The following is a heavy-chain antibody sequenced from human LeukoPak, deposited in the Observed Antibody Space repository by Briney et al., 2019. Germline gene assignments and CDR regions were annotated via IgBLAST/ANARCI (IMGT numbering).Heavy chain of an antibody. CDR3: ARGDGWYRGDY. V-gene: IGHV4-39*01. Sequence: SETLSLTCTVSGGSISSSSYYWGWIRQPPGKGLEWIGNIYYSGSTHYNPSLKSRVTISVDTSKNQFSLKLSSVTAADTAVYYCARGDGWYRGDYWGQGTLVTVSS. CDR1: GGSISSSSYY. J-gene: IGHJ4*02. CDR2: IYYSGST. D-gene: IGHD6-19*01.